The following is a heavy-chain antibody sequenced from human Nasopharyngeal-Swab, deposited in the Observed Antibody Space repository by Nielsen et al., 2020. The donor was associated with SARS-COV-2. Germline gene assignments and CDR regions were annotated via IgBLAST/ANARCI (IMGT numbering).Heavy chain of an antibody. V-gene: IGHV3-33*06. CDR2: IWYDGSNT. CDR1: GFDFNNYG. Sequence: GESLKISCEASGFDFNNYGMHWVRQAPGKGLEWVANIWYDGSNTYLADSVKGRFTISRDNSKNTLDLQMNSLRAEDTAVYYCAKLGDYWGQGMLVTVSS. CDR3: AKLGDY. J-gene: IGHJ4*02.